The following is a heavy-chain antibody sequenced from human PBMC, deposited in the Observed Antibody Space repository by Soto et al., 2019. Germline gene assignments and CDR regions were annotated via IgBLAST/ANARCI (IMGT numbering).Heavy chain of an antibody. V-gene: IGHV3-15*01. D-gene: IGHD2-21*01. J-gene: IGHJ4*02. CDR2: IKTKTEGETT. Sequence: EVQLVESGGGLVKAGGSLRLSCAASGFTFTNAWMNWVRQAPGKGLEWVGHIKTKTEGETTDYAAPVKGRFTISRDDSKNTQSLQMNGLRSEDTAVYYCAADVPTAGGGEFDYWGKGILVIVSS. CDR1: GFTFTNAW. CDR3: AADVPTAGGGEFDY.